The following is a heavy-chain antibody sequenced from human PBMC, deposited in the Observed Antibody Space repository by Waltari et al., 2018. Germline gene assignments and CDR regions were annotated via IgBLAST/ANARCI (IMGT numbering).Heavy chain of an antibody. CDR3: ARDSSSVVDY. CDR2: ISSSSSTI. D-gene: IGHD6-6*01. J-gene: IGHJ4*02. CDR1: GFTFSSYS. V-gene: IGHV3-48*01. Sequence: VQLVESGGGLVQPGGSLRLSCAASGFTFSSYSMNWVRQGPGKGLEWVSNISSSSSTIYYADSVKGRFTISRDNAKNSLYLQMNSLRAEDTAVYYCARDSSSVVDYWGQGTLVTVSS.